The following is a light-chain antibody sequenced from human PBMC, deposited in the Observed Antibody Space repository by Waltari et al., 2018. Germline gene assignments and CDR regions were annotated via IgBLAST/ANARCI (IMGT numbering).Light chain of an antibody. V-gene: IGKV2-28*01. CDR2: LGS. Sequence: EIVVTQLRLILPVPPGEPASIPCTSSQSLLHSNGYNYLDWYLQKPGQSPQLLIYLGSNRASGVPDRFSGSGSGTDFTLKISRVEAEDVGVYYCMQALQTPLTFGGGTKVEIK. J-gene: IGKJ4*01. CDR3: MQALQTPLT. CDR1: QSLLHSNGYNY.